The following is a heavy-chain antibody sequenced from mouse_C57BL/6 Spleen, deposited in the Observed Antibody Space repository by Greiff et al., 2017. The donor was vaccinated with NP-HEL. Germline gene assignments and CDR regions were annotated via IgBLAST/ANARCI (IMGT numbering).Heavy chain of an antibody. D-gene: IGHD3-2*02. J-gene: IGHJ4*01. CDR2: ISDGGSYT. Sequence: DVHLVESGGGLVKPGGSLKLSCAASGFTFSSYAMSWVRQTPEKRLEWVATISDGGSYTYYPDNVKGRFTISRDNAKNNLYLQMSHLKSEDTAMYYCARDRGSSGLSYYAMDYWGQGTSVTVSS. CDR3: ARDRGSSGLSYYAMDY. CDR1: GFTFSSYA. V-gene: IGHV5-4*01.